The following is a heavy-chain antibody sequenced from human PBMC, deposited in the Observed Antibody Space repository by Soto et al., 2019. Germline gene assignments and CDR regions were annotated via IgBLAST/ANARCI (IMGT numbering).Heavy chain of an antibody. CDR3: ARGGVPAAIEYNWFDP. Sequence: VKVSCKASGYTFTGYYMHWVRQAPGQGLEWMGWINPNSGGTNYAQKFQGRVTMTTDTSTSTAYMELRSLRSDDTAVYYCARGGVPAAIEYNWFDPWGQGTLVTVSS. V-gene: IGHV1-2*02. CDR2: INPNSGGT. D-gene: IGHD2-2*02. J-gene: IGHJ5*02. CDR1: GYTFTGYY.